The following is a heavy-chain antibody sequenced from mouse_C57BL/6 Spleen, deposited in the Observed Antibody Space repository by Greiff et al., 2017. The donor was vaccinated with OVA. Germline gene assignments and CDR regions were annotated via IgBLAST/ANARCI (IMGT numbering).Heavy chain of an antibody. J-gene: IGHJ4*01. CDR2: IYPRSGNT. CDR3: ARHYYGSSYRMDY. V-gene: IGHV1-81*01. D-gene: IGHD1-1*01. CDR1: GYTFTSYG. Sequence: QVQLKQSGAELARPGASVKLSCKASGYTFTSYGISWVKQRTGQGLEWIGEIYPRSGNTYYNEKFKGKATLTADKSSSTAYMELRSLTSEDSAVYFCARHYYGSSYRMDYWGQGTSVTVSS.